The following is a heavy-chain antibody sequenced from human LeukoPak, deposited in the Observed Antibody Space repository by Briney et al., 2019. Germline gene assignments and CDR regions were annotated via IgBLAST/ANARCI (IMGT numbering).Heavy chain of an antibody. J-gene: IGHJ4*02. CDR1: GGSFSGYH. CDR3: ATGVGGVSDY. D-gene: IGHD3-16*01. Sequence: PSETLSLTCDVYGGSFSGYHWSWIRQPPGKGLGLIRENNRSGSTNYNPSPKSQVTISVDTSNNQSSLKLSSVTAADTAVYYCATGVGGVSDYWGQGTLVTVSS. CDR2: NNRSGST. V-gene: IGHV4-34*01.